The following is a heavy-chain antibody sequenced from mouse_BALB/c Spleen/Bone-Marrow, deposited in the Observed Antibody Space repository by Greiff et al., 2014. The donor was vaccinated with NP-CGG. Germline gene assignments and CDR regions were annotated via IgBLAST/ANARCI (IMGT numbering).Heavy chain of an antibody. CDR2: IGSGGST. Sequence: VQLKESGGGLVKPGGSLKLSCAASGFTFSSYAMSWVRQTPEKRLEWVASIGSGGSTYYPDSVKGRFTIPRDNARNILYLQMSSLRSEDTAMYYCAREVDGWYYFDYWGQGTTLTVSS. CDR1: GFTFSSYA. J-gene: IGHJ2*01. D-gene: IGHD2-3*01. V-gene: IGHV5-6-5*01. CDR3: AREVDGWYYFDY.